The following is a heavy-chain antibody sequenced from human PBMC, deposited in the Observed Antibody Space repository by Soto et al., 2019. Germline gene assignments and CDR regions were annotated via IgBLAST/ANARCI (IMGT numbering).Heavy chain of an antibody. D-gene: IGHD5-12*01. V-gene: IGHV6-1*01. CDR1: GDSVSSNSAA. J-gene: IGHJ4*02. CDR2: TYYRSKWYS. CDR3: ARDRVVEMATVDLDY. Sequence: SQTLSLTCAISGDSVSSNSAAWNWIRQSPSRGLEWLGRTYYRSKWYSDYAVSVKSRIIIKPDTSKNQFSLQLNSVTPEDTAVYYCARDRVVEMATVDLDYWGQGTPVTVSS.